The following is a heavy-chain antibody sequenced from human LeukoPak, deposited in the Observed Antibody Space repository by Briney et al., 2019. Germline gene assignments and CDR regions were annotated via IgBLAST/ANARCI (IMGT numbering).Heavy chain of an antibody. V-gene: IGHV3-23*01. CDR1: GFTFSSYS. CDR3: ARGTRAPDTAFDY. Sequence: GGSLRLSCAASGFTFSSYSMNWVRQAPGKGLEWVSAISGSGGSTYYVDSVKGRFTISRDNSKNTLYLQMNSLGAEDTAVYYCARGTRAPDTAFDYWGQGTLVTVSS. J-gene: IGHJ4*02. D-gene: IGHD5-18*01. CDR2: ISGSGGST.